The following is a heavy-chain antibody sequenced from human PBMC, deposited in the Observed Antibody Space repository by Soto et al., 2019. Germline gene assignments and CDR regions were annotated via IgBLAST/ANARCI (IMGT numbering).Heavy chain of an antibody. CDR1: GFTVSTNY. CDR2: IYSGGST. CDR3: ARATVAGGAFGH. Sequence: GGSLRLSCAASGFTVSTNYMSWVRQAPGKGLEWVSVIYSGGSTYYADSVKGRFSISRDNSKNTVYLQMNSLRAEDTAVYYCARATVAGGAFGHWGQGTLVTVSS. J-gene: IGHJ4*02. D-gene: IGHD6-19*01. V-gene: IGHV3-66*01.